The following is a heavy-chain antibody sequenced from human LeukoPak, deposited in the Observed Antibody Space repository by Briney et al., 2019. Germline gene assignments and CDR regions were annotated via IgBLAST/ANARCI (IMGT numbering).Heavy chain of an antibody. CDR1: GFTVSSNY. D-gene: IGHD6-13*01. J-gene: IGHJ6*02. CDR3: VRDRGIASTGGYGMDV. Sequence: GGSLRLSCAASGFTVSSNYMNWVRQAPGKGLEWVSIIHSGGITHYADSVKGRFTISRDNSKNTLYLQMNSLRAEDTAVYYCVRDRGIASTGGYGMDVWGQGTTVTVSS. CDR2: IHSGGIT. V-gene: IGHV3-53*01.